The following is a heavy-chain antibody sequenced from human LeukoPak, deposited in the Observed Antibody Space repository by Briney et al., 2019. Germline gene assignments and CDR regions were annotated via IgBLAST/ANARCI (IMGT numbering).Heavy chain of an antibody. CDR2: INPNSTTT. V-gene: IGHV1-2*02. Sequence: ASVKVSCKASGYTFAGYYVHWVRQAPGQGLEWMGWINPNSTTTHYAQKFQGRVTMARDTSISTAYMELRRLRSDDTATYYCARVRDRMKGYKFDYWGQGTLVTVSS. CDR3: ARVRDRMKGYKFDY. D-gene: IGHD5-18*01. CDR1: GYTFAGYY. J-gene: IGHJ4*02.